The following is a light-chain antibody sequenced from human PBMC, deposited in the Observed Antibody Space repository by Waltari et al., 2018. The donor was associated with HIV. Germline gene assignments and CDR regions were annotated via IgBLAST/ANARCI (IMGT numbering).Light chain of an antibody. J-gene: IGKJ1*01. CDR3: QQYHGNLWT. CDR1: QSNNNW. V-gene: IGKV1-5*03. Sequence: IQMTQSPSTLSASVGDTVTITCRSSQSNNNWLAWYQQKPGKVPKVLIYKTSTLESGVPARFSGSGSGTEFTLTISSLQPDDFATYYCQQYHGNLWTFGQGTKVGIK. CDR2: KTS.